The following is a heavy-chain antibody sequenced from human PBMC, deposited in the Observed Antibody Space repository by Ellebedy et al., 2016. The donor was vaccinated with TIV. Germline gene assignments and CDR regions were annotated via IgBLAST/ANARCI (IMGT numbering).Heavy chain of an antibody. J-gene: IGHJ4*02. CDR2: IYYSGST. CDR3: ARDSGSTSRGYDY. V-gene: IGHV4-59*01. CDR1: GGSISSYY. Sequence: SETLSLTCTVSGGSISSYYWSWIRQPPGKGLEWIGYIYYSGSTNYNPSLKSRVTISVDTSKNQFSLKLSSVTAADTAVYYCARDSGSTSRGYDYWGQGTLVTVSS. D-gene: IGHD2-2*01.